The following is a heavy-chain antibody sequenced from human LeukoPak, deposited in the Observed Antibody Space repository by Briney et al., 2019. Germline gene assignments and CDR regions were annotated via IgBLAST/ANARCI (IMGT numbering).Heavy chain of an antibody. J-gene: IGHJ4*02. CDR1: GYTFTSYD. CDR2: MNPNSGNT. D-gene: IGHD3-22*01. V-gene: IGHV1-8*01. CDR3: ARGGRDYYDSSGYLSESDY. Sequence: ASVKVSCKASGYTFTSYDINWVRQATGQGLAWMGWMNPNSGNTGYAQKFQGRVTMTRNTSISTAYMELSSLRSEDTAVYYCARGGRDYYDSSGYLSESDYWGQGTLVTVSS.